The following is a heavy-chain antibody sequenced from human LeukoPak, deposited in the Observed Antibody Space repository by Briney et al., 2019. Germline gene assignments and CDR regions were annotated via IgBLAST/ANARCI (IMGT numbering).Heavy chain of an antibody. D-gene: IGHD5-24*01. Sequence: GGSLRLSRAASGFTFSSYEMNWVRQAPGKGLEWVSYISSSGSTIYYADSVKGRFTISRDNAKKSLYLQMNGLRAEDTAVYSCVREGRDTFGYWGQGTLVTVSS. CDR3: VREGRDTFGY. J-gene: IGHJ4*02. CDR1: GFTFSSYE. V-gene: IGHV3-48*03. CDR2: ISSSGSTI.